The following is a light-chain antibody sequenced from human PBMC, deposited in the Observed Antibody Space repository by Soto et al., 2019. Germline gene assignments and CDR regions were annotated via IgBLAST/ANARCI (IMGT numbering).Light chain of an antibody. CDR3: NSYTSSKTSG. CDR1: SSDVGAYNY. V-gene: IGLV2-14*03. Sequence: QSALTQTASVSGSPGQSITISCTGTSSDVGAYNYVSWYQHHPGKALKLMIFDVNNRPSGVSDRFSGSKSGNTASLTISGFQAEDEADYYCNSYTSSKTSGFGSGTKVTVL. J-gene: IGLJ1*01. CDR2: DVN.